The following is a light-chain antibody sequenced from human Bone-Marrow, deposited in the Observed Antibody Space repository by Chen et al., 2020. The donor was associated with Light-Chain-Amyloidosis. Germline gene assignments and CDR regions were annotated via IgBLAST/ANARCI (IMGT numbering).Light chain of an antibody. CDR3: QSADSSGTYEVI. J-gene: IGLJ2*01. Sequence: SYELTQPPSVSVSPGQTARITCSGDDLPTKYAYWYQQKPGQAPVLVIHRDNERTSGISERFSGSSSGTTATLTISGVQAEDEADYHCQSADSSGTYEVIFGGGTKLTV. V-gene: IGLV3-25*03. CDR1: DLPTKY. CDR2: RDN.